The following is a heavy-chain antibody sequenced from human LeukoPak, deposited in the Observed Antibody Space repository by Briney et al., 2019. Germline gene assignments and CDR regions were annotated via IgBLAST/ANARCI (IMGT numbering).Heavy chain of an antibody. CDR3: ARYGIAAAGMTPYFDY. V-gene: IGHV4-59*01. CDR2: IYYSGST. J-gene: IGHJ4*02. CDR1: GGAISSYY. D-gene: IGHD6-13*01. Sequence: SETLSLTCTVSGGAISSYYWSWSRQPPGKGLEWIGYIYYSGSTNYNPSLKSRVTISVDTSKNQFSLKLSSVTAADTAVYYCARYGIAAAGMTPYFDYWGQGTLVTVSS.